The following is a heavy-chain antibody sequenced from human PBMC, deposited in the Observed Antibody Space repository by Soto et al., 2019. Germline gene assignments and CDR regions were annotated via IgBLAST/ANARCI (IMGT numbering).Heavy chain of an antibody. CDR1: TFTFSNHW. D-gene: IGHD2-2*02. J-gene: IGHJ4*02. Sequence: ESGGGLVQPGGSLRLSCAASTFTFSNHWMSWVRQAPGKGLEWVANINQGGSAKFYLDSVKGRFTISRDNAKNSLDLQMNSLRAEDTAVYYCARIYCSTTSCYIDYWGQGTLVTVSS. CDR2: INQGGSAK. CDR3: ARIYCSTTSCYIDY. V-gene: IGHV3-7*01.